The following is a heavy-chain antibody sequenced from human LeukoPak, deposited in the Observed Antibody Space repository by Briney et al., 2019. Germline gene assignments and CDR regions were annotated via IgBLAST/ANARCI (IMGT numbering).Heavy chain of an antibody. D-gene: IGHD6-19*01. CDR3: AKGVAVASPYYFDY. J-gene: IGHJ4*02. CDR2: ISGSGSGT. Sequence: GGSLRLSCAASGFTFSSYAMSWVRQAPGKGLEWVSPISGSGSGTYYADSVKGRFTISRDNSKNTLYLQMNSLRAEDTAVYYCAKGVAVASPYYFDYWGQGTLVTVSS. CDR1: GFTFSSYA. V-gene: IGHV3-23*01.